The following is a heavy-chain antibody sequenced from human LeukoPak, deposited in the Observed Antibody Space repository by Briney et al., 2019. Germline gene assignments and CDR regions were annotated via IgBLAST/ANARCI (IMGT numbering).Heavy chain of an antibody. J-gene: IGHJ5*02. CDR3: ARGGSPLGYCSSTSCYEGDNWFDP. V-gene: IGHV1-8*03. Sequence: GASVKVSCKASGYTFTSYYMHWVRQAPGQGLEWMGWMNPNSGNTGYAQKFQGRVTITRNTSISTAYMELSSLRSEDTAVYYCARGGSPLGYCSSTSCYEGDNWFDPWGQGTLVIVSS. D-gene: IGHD2-2*01. CDR1: GYTFTSYY. CDR2: MNPNSGNT.